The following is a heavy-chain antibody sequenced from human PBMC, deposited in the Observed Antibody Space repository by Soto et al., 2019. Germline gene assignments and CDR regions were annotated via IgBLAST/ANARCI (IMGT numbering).Heavy chain of an antibody. J-gene: IGHJ5*02. D-gene: IGHD3-22*01. CDR2: IYYTGST. Sequence: QLHLQESGPGLVKPSETLSLTCTVSGDSIRTNTYNWGWIRQSPGKGLEWIGSIYYTGSTQYNPSLKSRVTISVDTSKNQFSLKLSSVTAADTAVFYCARQSHSSDWLFWLDPWGQGTRVTVSS. V-gene: IGHV4-39*01. CDR1: GDSIRTNTYN. CDR3: ARQSHSSDWLFWLDP.